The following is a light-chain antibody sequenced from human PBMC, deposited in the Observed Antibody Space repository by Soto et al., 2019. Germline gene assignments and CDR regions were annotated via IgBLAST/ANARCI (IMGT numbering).Light chain of an antibody. V-gene: IGLV2-14*01. CDR3: SSYTSSSTV. Sequence: QSALTQPASISGSPGQSITISCTGTSSDIGGDSYVSWYQQHPGKAPKLMIYEVTRRPSGVSDRFSGSKSGNMASLTISGLQADDEADYFCSSYTSSSTVFGTGTQLTVL. CDR2: EVT. CDR1: SSDIGGDSY. J-gene: IGLJ1*01.